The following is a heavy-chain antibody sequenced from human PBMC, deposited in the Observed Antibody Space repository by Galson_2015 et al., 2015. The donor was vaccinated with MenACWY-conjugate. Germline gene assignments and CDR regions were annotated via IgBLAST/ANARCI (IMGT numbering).Heavy chain of an antibody. CDR3: ARAVGRVAEWFDP. CDR1: GFTFSSYW. CDR2: IKQDGSEK. V-gene: IGHV3-7*03. D-gene: IGHD2-15*01. J-gene: IGHJ5*02. Sequence: SLRLSCAASGFTFSSYWMSWVRQAPGKGLEWVANIKQDGSEKYYVDSVKGRFTISRDNAKNSLYLQMNSLRAEDTAVYYCARAVGRVAEWFDPWGQGTLVTVSS.